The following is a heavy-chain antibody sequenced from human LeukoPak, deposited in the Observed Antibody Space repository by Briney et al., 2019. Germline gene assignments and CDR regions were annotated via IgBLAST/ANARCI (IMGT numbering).Heavy chain of an antibody. J-gene: IGHJ6*02. D-gene: IGHD6-19*01. Sequence: ASVKVSCKASGYTFTGYYMHWVRQAPGQGLEWMGWINPNSGGTNYAQKFQGWVTMTRDTSISTAYMELSRLRSDDTAVYYCARDRYSSGLYYYYYGMDVWGQGTTVTVSS. CDR3: ARDRYSSGLYYYYYGMDV. CDR1: GYTFTGYY. V-gene: IGHV1-2*04. CDR2: INPNSGGT.